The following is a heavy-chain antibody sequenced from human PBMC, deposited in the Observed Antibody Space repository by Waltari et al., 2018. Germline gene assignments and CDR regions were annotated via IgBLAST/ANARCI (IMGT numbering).Heavy chain of an antibody. CDR3: ARGGPFGWVAYYGMDV. J-gene: IGHJ6*02. CDR2: MNPNRGNT. V-gene: IGHV1-8*01. CDR1: GYTFTSYD. Sequence: QVQLVQSGAEVKKPGASVKVSCKASGYTFTSYDINWVRQATGQGREGMGWMNPNRGNTGKAKKFQGRVTMTRNTSISTAYRELSSLRSEDTAVYYCARGGPFGWVAYYGMDVWGQGTTVTVSS. D-gene: IGHD3-3*01.